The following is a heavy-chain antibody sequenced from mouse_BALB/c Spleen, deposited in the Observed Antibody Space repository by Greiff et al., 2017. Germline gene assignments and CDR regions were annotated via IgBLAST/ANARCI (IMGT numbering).Heavy chain of an antibody. J-gene: IGHJ3*01. CDR2: ISSGGST. Sequence: EVKLVESGGGLVKPGGSLKLSCAASGFTFSSYAMSWVRQTPEKRLEWVASISSGGSTYYPDSVKGRFTISRDNARNILYLQMSSLRSEDTAMYYCARGESWGYYSFAYWGQGTLVTVSA. V-gene: IGHV5-6-5*01. CDR3: ARGESWGYYSFAY. D-gene: IGHD2-3*01. CDR1: GFTFSSYA.